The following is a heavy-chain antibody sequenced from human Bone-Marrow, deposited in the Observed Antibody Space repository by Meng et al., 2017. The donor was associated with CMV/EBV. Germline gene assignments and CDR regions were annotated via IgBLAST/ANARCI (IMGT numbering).Heavy chain of an antibody. J-gene: IGHJ6*02. D-gene: IGHD3-3*01. CDR3: ARTYDFWSGYYLYYYYYGMDF. CDR2: ISYDGSNK. Sequence: GRSLRLSCAASGFTFSIYAMHWVRQAPGKGLEWVAVISYDGSNKYYADSVKGRFTISRDNSKNTLYLQMNSLRAEDTAVYYCARTYDFWSGYYLYYYYYGMDFWGQGTTVTVSS. V-gene: IGHV3-30*04. CDR1: GFTFSIYA.